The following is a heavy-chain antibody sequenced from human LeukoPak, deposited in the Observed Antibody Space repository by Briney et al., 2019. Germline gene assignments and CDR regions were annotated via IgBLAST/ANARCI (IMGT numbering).Heavy chain of an antibody. Sequence: PSETLSLTCTVSGDPLGGSNYYWAWIRQSPGKGLEWIGSVFYSGNTYYNPSLKSRVTISVDTSKNQFSLNLYSVTAADTATYYCARRGITYSSSFFAYWGQGTLVTVSS. D-gene: IGHD6-13*01. CDR1: GDPLGGSNYY. J-gene: IGHJ4*02. CDR2: VFYSGNT. CDR3: ARRGITYSSSFFAY. V-gene: IGHV4-39*01.